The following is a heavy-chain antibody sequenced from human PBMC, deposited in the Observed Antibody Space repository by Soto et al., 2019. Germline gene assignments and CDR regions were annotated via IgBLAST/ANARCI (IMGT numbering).Heavy chain of an antibody. CDR2: ISGSGIST. Sequence: GGSLRLSCAASGFTFRSYAMGWVRQAPGKGLEWVSGISGSGISTHYADSAKGRFTVSRDNSKNTLYLQMNSLRAEDTAVYNCAKEPVGPDWYFDLWGRGTLVTVSS. CDR3: AKEPVGPDWYFDL. J-gene: IGHJ2*01. V-gene: IGHV3-23*01. CDR1: GFTFRSYA.